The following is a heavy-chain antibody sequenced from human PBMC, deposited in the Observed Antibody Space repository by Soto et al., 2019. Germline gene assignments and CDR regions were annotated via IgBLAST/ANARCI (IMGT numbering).Heavy chain of an antibody. CDR3: GAYYGSGSDGMDV. V-gene: IGHV3-30*03. D-gene: IGHD3-10*01. CDR2: ISYDGSNK. Sequence: QVQLVESGGGVVQPGRSLRLSCAASGFTFSSYGMHWVRQAPGKGLEWVAVISYDGSNKYYADSVKGRFTISRDNSKNTLYLQMNSLRAEDTAVYYCGAYYGSGSDGMDVWGQGTTVTVSS. CDR1: GFTFSSYG. J-gene: IGHJ6*02.